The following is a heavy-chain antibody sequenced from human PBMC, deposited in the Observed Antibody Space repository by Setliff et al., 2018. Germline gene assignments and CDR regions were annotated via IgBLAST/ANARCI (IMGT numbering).Heavy chain of an antibody. V-gene: IGHV1-69*05. Sequence: ASVKVSCKASGYIFTSYGFSWVRQAPGQGLEWMGGTIPMFGTTEYAQKFQGRLTIITDESTNTAFMQLSSLRSDDTAVYYCVREGVDSRSSTDYRYYMDVWGKGTTVTVSS. CDR1: GYIFTSYG. J-gene: IGHJ6*03. CDR3: VREGVDSRSSTDYRYYMDV. CDR2: TIPMFGTT. D-gene: IGHD3-22*01.